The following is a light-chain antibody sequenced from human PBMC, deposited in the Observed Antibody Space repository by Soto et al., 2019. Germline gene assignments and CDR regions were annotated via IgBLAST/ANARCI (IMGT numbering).Light chain of an antibody. CDR2: DAS. V-gene: IGKV1-5*01. J-gene: IGKJ1*01. CDR3: QQYTNTNNPWM. Sequence: DIQVTQSAATLSASLGDRVTITCRASQTISTWMAWYQQKPGKAPKLLVYDASTLQSGVASRFSGSGSGTEFTLLISGLQPDDSATYYCQQYTNTNNPWMFGQGTKV. CDR1: QTISTW.